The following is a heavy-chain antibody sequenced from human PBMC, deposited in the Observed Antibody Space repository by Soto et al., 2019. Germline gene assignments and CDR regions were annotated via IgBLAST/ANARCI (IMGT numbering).Heavy chain of an antibody. CDR3: ARHFPWITMVRGAYWGPFDY. J-gene: IGHJ4*02. D-gene: IGHD3-10*01. CDR2: SYYSGST. CDR1: GGSISSYY. V-gene: IGHV4-59*08. Sequence: QVQLQESGPGLVKPSETLSLTCTVSGGSISSYYWSWIRQPPGKGLEWIGYSYYSGSTNYNPSLNSRVTISVDTSKNQSSLKLSSVTAADTAVYYCARHFPWITMVRGAYWGPFDYWGQGSLVTVSS.